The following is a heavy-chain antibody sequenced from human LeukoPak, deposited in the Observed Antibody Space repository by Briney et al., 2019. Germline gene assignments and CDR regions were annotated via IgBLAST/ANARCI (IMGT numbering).Heavy chain of an antibody. CDR1: GGSIRSYF. CDR2: VYYSGST. V-gene: IGHV4-59*08. J-gene: IGHJ4*02. D-gene: IGHD6-6*01. CDR3: ARRPDGTSHFDY. Sequence: KPSETLSLTCTVSGGSIRSYFWSWIRQPPGKGLEWIGYVYYSGSTNYNPSLKSRVTISVDTSKKQFSLKLSSVTAADTAVYYCARRPDGTSHFDYWGQATLVGDSS.